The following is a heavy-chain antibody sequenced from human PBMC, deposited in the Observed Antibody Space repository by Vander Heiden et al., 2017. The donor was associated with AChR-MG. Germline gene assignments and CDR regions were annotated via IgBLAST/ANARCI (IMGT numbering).Heavy chain of an antibody. CDR1: GFTLSSYA. D-gene: IGHD4-17*01. CDR3: AKGAVTSDFDY. CDR2: ISGSGGST. J-gene: IGHJ4*02. Sequence: EVTLLASGGGLVQPGGSMRLPCAPTGFTLSSYAMGWVRQAPGKGLEWVSAISGSGGSTYYADSVKGRFTISRDNSKNTLYLQMNSLRAEDTAVYYCAKGAVTSDFDYWGQGTLVTVSS. V-gene: IGHV3-23*01.